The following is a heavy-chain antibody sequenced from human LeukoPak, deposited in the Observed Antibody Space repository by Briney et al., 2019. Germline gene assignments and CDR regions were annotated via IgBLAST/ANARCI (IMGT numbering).Heavy chain of an antibody. CDR3: ARGPPSVLAATATYYLNY. Sequence: GGSLRLSCVASEFTFSDYYINWIRQAPGKGLEWVSSISGGDNTVYYADSVKGRFTISRDDAKNSLYLQMNSLRAEDTALYYCARGPPSVLAATATYYLNYWGQGTLVTVSS. CDR1: EFTFSDYY. V-gene: IGHV3-11*04. J-gene: IGHJ4*02. D-gene: IGHD6-13*01. CDR2: ISGGDNTV.